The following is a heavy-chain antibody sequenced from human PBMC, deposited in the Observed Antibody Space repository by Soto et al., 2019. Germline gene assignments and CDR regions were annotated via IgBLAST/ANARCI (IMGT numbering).Heavy chain of an antibody. V-gene: IGHV3-48*02. CDR1: GFSFKSYG. D-gene: IGHD3-16*01. J-gene: IGHJ4*02. CDR2: ISSSGLNI. CDR3: AREEFGRFDRLGY. Sequence: GGSLRLSCAASGFSFKSYGLNWVRQAPGKGLEWISHISSSGLNIYYADSVKGRFTISRDTAKNSLYLQMNSLRDEDTAVYFCAREEFGRFDRLGYWGQGTLVTVSS.